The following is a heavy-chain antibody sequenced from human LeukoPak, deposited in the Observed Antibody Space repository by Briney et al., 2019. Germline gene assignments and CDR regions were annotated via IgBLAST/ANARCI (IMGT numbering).Heavy chain of an antibody. J-gene: IGHJ5*02. CDR1: GASITSGDWY. CDR3: ASQKTTSRFDP. V-gene: IGHV4-30-4*08. D-gene: IGHD1-7*01. CDR2: IHFSGAT. Sequence: PSQTLSLTCTVSGASITSGDWYWSWIRQSPGKGLEWIGYIHFSGATFYNPSLNSRITISSDTSKSQFSLKLSSVTAADTAVYYCASQKTTSRFDPWGQGTLVTVSS.